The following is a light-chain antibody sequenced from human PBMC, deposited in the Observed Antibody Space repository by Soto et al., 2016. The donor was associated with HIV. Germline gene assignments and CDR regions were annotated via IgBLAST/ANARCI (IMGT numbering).Light chain of an antibody. V-gene: IGLV3-1*01. CDR3: QAWDSSTAV. CDR1: MLGDKN. CDR2: EDF. J-gene: IGLJ1*01. Sequence: SFDLTQPPSVSVSPGQTASITCSGDMLGDKNARWYQQKPGQSPLLVIYEDFKRPSGIPERFSGSNSGNTATLTISGTQPMDEADYYCQAWDSSTAVFGTGTRVHRP.